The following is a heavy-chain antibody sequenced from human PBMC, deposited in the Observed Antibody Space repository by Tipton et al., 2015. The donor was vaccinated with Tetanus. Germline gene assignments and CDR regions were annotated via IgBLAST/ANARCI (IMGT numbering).Heavy chain of an antibody. V-gene: IGHV4-59*01. CDR1: GGSMSNNY. D-gene: IGHD2-2*01. CDR3: AREVPAAGHFDS. J-gene: IGHJ4*02. Sequence: TLSLTCTVSGGSMSNNYWSWIRQPPGKGLEWIAYIFHSGSTNYSPSLKSRVAISMDTSKNQFSLKLSSATAADTAIYYCAREVPAAGHFDSWGQGTLVTVSS. CDR2: IFHSGST.